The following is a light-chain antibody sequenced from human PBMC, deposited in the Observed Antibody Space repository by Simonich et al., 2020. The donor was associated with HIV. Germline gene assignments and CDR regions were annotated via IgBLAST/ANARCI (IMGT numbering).Light chain of an antibody. V-gene: IGKV1-NL1*01. CDR2: AAS. J-gene: IGKJ3*01. CDR1: QGISNS. CDR3: QKYNSAPLFT. Sequence: DIQMTQSPSSLSASVGDRVTITCRASQGISNSLAWYQQKPGKAPKLLLYAASRLESGVPSRFSGSGSGTDYTLTISSLQPEDVATYYCQKYNSAPLFTFGPGTKVDIK.